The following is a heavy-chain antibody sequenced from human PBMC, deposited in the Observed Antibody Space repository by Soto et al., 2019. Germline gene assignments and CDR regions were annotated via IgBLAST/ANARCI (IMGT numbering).Heavy chain of an antibody. V-gene: IGHV4-31*03. CDR3: ARLIMITFGGVIDQYYFDY. D-gene: IGHD3-16*02. CDR1: GGSIRSGGYY. Sequence: TLSLTCTVSGGSIRSGGYYGSWIRQHPGKGLEWIGYIYYSGSTYYNPSLKSRVTISVDTSKNQFSLKLSSVTAADTAVYYCARLIMITFGGVIDQYYFDYWGQGTLVTVSS. CDR2: IYYSGST. J-gene: IGHJ4*02.